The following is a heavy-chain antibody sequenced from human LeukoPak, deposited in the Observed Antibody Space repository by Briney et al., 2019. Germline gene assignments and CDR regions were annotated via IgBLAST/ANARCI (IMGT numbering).Heavy chain of an antibody. CDR2: TSYDGSNK. CDR3: ARGLEYSSSSDY. CDR1: GFTFSSYA. J-gene: IGHJ4*02. V-gene: IGHV3-30-3*01. Sequence: PGGSLRLSCAASGFTFSSYATHWVRQAPGKGLEWVAVTSYDGSNKYYADSVKGRFTISRDNSKNTLYLQMNSLRAEDTAVYYCARGLEYSSSSDYWGQGTLVTVSS. D-gene: IGHD6-6*01.